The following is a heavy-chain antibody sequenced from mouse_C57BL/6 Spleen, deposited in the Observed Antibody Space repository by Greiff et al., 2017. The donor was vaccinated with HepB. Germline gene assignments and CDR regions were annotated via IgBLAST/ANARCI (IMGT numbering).Heavy chain of an antibody. J-gene: IGHJ4*01. CDR3: ARRNWEGYAMDY. Sequence: QVHVKQSGAELVKPGASVKISSKASGYAFSSYWMNWVKQRPGKGLEWIGQIYPGDGDTNYNGKFKGKATLTADKSSSTAYMQLSSLTSEDSAVYFCARRNWEGYAMDYWGQGTSVTVSS. CDR2: IYPGDGDT. CDR1: GYAFSSYW. D-gene: IGHD4-1*01. V-gene: IGHV1-80*01.